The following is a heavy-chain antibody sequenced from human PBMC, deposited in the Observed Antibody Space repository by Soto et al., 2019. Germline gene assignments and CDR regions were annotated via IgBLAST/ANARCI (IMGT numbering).Heavy chain of an antibody. V-gene: IGHV3-15*01. CDR2: IKSKTDGGTT. CDR1: GFTFSNAW. D-gene: IGHD6-6*01. J-gene: IGHJ4*02. CDR3: TTAPPYSSSSSFDY. Sequence: EVQLVESGGGLVKPGGSLRLSCAASGFTFSNAWMSWVRQAPGKGLEWVGRIKSKTDGGTTDYAAPVKGRFTISRDDSKNTLYLQMKSLKTEDTAVYYCTTAPPYSSSSSFDYWGQGTLVTVSS.